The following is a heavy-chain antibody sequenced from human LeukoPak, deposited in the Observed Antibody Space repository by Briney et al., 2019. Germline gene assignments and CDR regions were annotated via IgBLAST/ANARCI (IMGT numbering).Heavy chain of an antibody. Sequence: SVKVSCKASGGTFSSYAISGVRQAPGQGLEWMGGIIPIFGTAHYAQKFQGRVTITTDESTSTAYMELSSLRSEDTAVYYCATRCISTEIDYWGQGTLVTVSS. V-gene: IGHV1-69*05. CDR2: IIPIFGTA. D-gene: IGHD2/OR15-2a*01. CDR1: GGTFSSYA. CDR3: ATRCISTEIDY. J-gene: IGHJ4*02.